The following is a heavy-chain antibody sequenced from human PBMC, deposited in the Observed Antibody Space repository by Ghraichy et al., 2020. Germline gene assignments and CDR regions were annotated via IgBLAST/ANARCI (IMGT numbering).Heavy chain of an antibody. CDR1: GGSFSGYY. D-gene: IGHD1-20*01. CDR2: INHSGST. V-gene: IGHV4-34*01. Sequence: SQTLSLTCAVYGGSFSGYYWSWIRQPPGKGLEWIGEINHSGSTNYNPSLKSRVTISVDTSKNQFSLKLSSVTAADTAMYYCARGPPNWYNWGDWFDPWGQGTLVTVSS. J-gene: IGHJ5*02. CDR3: ARGPPNWYNWGDWFDP.